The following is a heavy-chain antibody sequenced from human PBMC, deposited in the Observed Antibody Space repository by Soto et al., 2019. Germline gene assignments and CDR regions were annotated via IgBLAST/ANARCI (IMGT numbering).Heavy chain of an antibody. CDR3: ARLDSSGYYYGYYFDY. Sequence: ASVKVSCKASGYTFTSYDINWVRQATGQGLEWMGWMNPNSGNTGYAQKFQGRVTMTRNTSISTAYMELSSLRSEDTAVYYCARLDSSGYYYGYYFDYWGQGTLVTVSS. J-gene: IGHJ4*02. CDR2: MNPNSGNT. CDR1: GYTFTSYD. D-gene: IGHD3-22*01. V-gene: IGHV1-8*01.